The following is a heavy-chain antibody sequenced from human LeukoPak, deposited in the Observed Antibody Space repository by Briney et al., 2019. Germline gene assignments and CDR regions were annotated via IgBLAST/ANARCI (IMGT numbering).Heavy chain of an antibody. V-gene: IGHV1-18*01. CDR1: GGTFSSYA. Sequence: ASVKVSCKASGGTFSSYAISWVRQAPGQGLEWMGWISAYNGNTNYAQKLQGRVTMTTDTSTSTAYMELRSLRSDDTAVYYCARGRKWEPLLGLWGQGTLVTVSS. CDR2: ISAYNGNT. D-gene: IGHD1-26*01. CDR3: ARGRKWEPLLGL. J-gene: IGHJ4*02.